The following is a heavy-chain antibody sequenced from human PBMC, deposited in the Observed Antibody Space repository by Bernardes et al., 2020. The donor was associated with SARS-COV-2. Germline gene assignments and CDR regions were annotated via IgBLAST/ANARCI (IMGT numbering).Heavy chain of an antibody. D-gene: IGHD3-3*01. CDR3: ARGASFVFLSGYSVGRGGPCDP. V-gene: IGHV4-34*01. CDR1: GGSFSSHY. J-gene: IGHJ5*02. Sequence: SETLSLTCAVFGGSFSSHYWTWIRQPPGRGLEWVGEINHSGSSTYNPSLKSRVTMSVDTSKMQFSLKLSSVIAADTAVYYCARGASFVFLSGYSVGRGGPCDPGGQVVLVTVAS. CDR2: INHSGSS.